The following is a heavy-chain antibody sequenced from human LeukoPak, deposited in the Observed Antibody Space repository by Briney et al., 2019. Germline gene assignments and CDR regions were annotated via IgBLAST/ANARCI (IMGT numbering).Heavy chain of an antibody. V-gene: IGHV4-59*08. CDR3: ARHLRGSSGWPGDY. J-gene: IGHJ4*02. CDR1: GGSISTYY. CDR2: SEYSGGT. D-gene: IGHD6-19*01. Sequence: SETLSLTCTVSGGSISTYYWSWIRQPPGKGLEWIGYSEYSGGTNYNPSLKSRLIISVDTSKNQFSLKLSSVTAADTAVYYCARHLRGSSGWPGDYWGQGTLVTVSS.